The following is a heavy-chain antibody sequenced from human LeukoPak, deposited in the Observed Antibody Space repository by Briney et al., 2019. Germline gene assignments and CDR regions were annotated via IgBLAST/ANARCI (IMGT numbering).Heavy chain of an antibody. CDR1: GFTVSSNY. CDR3: ARDYYYGMDV. CDR2: ISYDGSNK. J-gene: IGHJ6*02. V-gene: IGHV3-30-3*01. Sequence: GGSLRLSCAASGFTVSSNYMSWVRQAPGKGLEWVAVISYDGSNKYYADSVKGRFTISRDNSKNTLYLQMNSLRAEDTAVYYCARDYYYGMDVWGQGTTVTVSS.